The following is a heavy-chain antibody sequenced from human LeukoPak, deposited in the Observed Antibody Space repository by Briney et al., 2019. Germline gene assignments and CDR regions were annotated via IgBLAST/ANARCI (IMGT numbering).Heavy chain of an antibody. CDR3: ARDVGGNSPRYYYGLDV. J-gene: IGHJ6*02. D-gene: IGHD4-23*01. CDR2: IYYSGRT. V-gene: IGHV4-59*01. CDR1: GGSISSYY. Sequence: SETLSLTCTVSGGSISSYYWSWIRQPPGKGLEWIGYIYYSGRTNYNPSLKSRVTISVDTSKNEISLKLSSVTAADTASYYCARDVGGNSPRYYYGLDVWGQGTTVTVSS.